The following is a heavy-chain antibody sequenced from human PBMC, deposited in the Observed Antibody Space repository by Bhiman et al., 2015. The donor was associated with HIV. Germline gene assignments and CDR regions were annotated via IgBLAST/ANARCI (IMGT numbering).Heavy chain of an antibody. D-gene: IGHD3-9*01. CDR2: IDWNGEST. Sequence: EVQLVESGGGVVRPGGSLRLSCAASGFTYDDFGMSWVRQAPGKGLEWVCGIDWNGESTGYADSVKGRFTISRDNANNSLYLQMNSLRGEDTALYYCVRDWDYDFLTDLEGRELDFWGQGTLVTVSS. J-gene: IGHJ4*02. CDR1: GFTYDDFG. V-gene: IGHV3-20*04. CDR3: VRDWDYDFLTDLEGRELDF.